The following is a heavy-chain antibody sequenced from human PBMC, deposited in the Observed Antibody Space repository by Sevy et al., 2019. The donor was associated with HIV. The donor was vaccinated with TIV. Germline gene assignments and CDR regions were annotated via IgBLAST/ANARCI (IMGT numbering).Heavy chain of an antibody. CDR1: GFNFNNHA. CDR3: ARDRKVLLVVYAIPFDVFDI. D-gene: IGHD2-8*02. CDR2: MRYDGSKE. Sequence: GGSLRLSCVASGFNFNNHAMHWVRQAPGKGLEWVAFMRYDGSKEFYADSVKGRFTISRDNSKNTLYLEMNSLRPEDTAVYYCARDRKVLLVVYAIPFDVFDIWGQGTMVTVSS. V-gene: IGHV3-30*02. J-gene: IGHJ3*02.